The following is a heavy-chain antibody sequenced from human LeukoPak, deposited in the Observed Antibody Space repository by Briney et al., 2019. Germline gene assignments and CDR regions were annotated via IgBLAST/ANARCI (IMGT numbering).Heavy chain of an antibody. V-gene: IGHV3-73*01. CDR2: IRSKADSYTT. Sequence: GGSLRLSCAASGFTLSGAAMHWVRQASGKGLEWLGRIRSKADSYTTAYAASVKGRFTVSRDDSKNTAYLQMNSLKTEDTAVYYCRAAVAGVYFDLWGRGTLVTVSS. CDR1: GFTLSGAA. CDR3: RAAVAGVYFDL. D-gene: IGHD6-19*01. J-gene: IGHJ2*01.